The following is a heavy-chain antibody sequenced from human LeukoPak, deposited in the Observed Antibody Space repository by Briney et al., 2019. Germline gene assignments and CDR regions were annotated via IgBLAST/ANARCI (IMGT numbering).Heavy chain of an antibody. V-gene: IGHV4-59*01. CDR1: GGSISSYY. CDR3: ARELVGGSSGPYGY. Sequence: TSETLSLTCTVSGGSISSYYWSWIRQPPGKGLEWIGYLYYSGSTNYNPSLKSRVTISVDTSKNQFSLKLSSVTAADTAVYYCARELVGGSSGPYGYWGQGTLVTVSS. D-gene: IGHD3-22*01. J-gene: IGHJ4*02. CDR2: LYYSGST.